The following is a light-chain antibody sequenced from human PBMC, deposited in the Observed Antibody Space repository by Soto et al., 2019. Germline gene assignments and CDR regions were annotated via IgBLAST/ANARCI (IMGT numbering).Light chain of an antibody. CDR1: QSVSSSY. Sequence: EFVLTQSPGTLSLSPVERATLSCMASQSVSSSYLAWYQQKPGQAPRLLIYGASSRATGIPDRFSGSGSGTDFTLTISRLEPEDFAVYYCQQYGSSPWTFGQGTKVDI. V-gene: IGKV3-20*01. J-gene: IGKJ1*01. CDR3: QQYGSSPWT. CDR2: GAS.